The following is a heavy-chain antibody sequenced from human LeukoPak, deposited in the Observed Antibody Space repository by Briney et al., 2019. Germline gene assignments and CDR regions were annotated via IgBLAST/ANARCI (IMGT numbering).Heavy chain of an antibody. Sequence: SGPTLVKPTQTLTLTCSFSGFSLTTSGVGVGWIRQPPGKAPEWLALIYWNDDKRYSPSLKSRLTVTKDTSKNLVVLTLTNMDPMDTATYYCAHTSYVGEFCLDYWGQGARVTDSS. CDR1: GFSLTTSGVG. J-gene: IGHJ4*02. CDR2: IYWNDDK. CDR3: AHTSYVGEFCLDY. V-gene: IGHV2-5*01. D-gene: IGHD3-10*01.